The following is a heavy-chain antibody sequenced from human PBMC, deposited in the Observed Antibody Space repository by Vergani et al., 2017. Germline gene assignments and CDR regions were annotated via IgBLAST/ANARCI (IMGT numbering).Heavy chain of an antibody. D-gene: IGHD3-22*01. CDR3: ARVAGGSGGYYLA. V-gene: IGHV4-30-4*08. J-gene: IGHJ5*02. CDR1: GGSSSNDDSY. CDR2: IYYSGST. Sequence: QVQLQESGPGLVKPSETLSVTCIVSGGSSSNDDSYWSWIRQPPGKGLELIGYIYYSGSTYYNPSLQSRLTISLDSSRTQFSLQLISVTAGDTAVYYCARVAGGSGGYYLAWGQGTPVSVFS.